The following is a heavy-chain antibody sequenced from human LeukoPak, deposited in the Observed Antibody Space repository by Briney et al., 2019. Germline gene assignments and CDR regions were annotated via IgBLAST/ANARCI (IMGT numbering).Heavy chain of an antibody. CDR1: GCTFSSYW. D-gene: IGHD2-21*01. J-gene: IGHJ4*02. Sequence: GGPLRLSCVAAGCTFSSYWMHWRRQAPGKGLFLVSRIDSDWLRTTSASYAESVKGRFTISRDNARNTLYLQMNNLRAEDTAVYYCARDVWGDRDSSFERWGQGTLVTVSS. V-gene: IGHV3-74*01. CDR2: IDSDWLRTTSA. CDR3: ARDVWGDRDSSFER.